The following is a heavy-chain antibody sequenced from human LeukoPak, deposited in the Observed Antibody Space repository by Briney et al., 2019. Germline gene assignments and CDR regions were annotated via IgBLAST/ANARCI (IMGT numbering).Heavy chain of an antibody. CDR2: TYYRSKWYN. V-gene: IGHV6-1*01. J-gene: IGHJ6*02. CDR3: ARGSDLYSSSWYFPYYYYGMDV. D-gene: IGHD6-13*01. CDR1: GDSVSSNSAA. Sequence: SQTLSLTCAISGDSVSSNSAAWNWIRQSPSRGLEWLGRTYYRSKWYNDYAVSVKSPITINPDTSKNQFSLQLNSVTPEDTAVYYCARGSDLYSSSWYFPYYYYGMDVWGQGTTVTVSS.